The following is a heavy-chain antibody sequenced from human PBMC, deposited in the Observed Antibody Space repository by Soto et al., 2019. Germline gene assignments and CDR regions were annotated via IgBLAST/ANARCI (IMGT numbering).Heavy chain of an antibody. CDR1: GYSFTSYW. D-gene: IGHD6-6*01. Sequence: PGESLKISCKGSGYSFTSYWIGWVRQMPGKGLEWMGIIYPGDSDTRYSPSFQGQVTISAEESISAAYLQWSSLKASATAMYYGARQAKDSRSCGENFDHWGQGTLVTLSS. CDR3: ARQAKDSRSCGENFDH. J-gene: IGHJ4*02. V-gene: IGHV5-51*01. CDR2: IYPGDSDT.